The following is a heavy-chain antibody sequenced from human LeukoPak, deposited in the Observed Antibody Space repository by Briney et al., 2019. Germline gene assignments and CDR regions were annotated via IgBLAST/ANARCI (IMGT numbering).Heavy chain of an antibody. CDR2: IYYSGST. D-gene: IGHD4-17*01. J-gene: IGHJ4*02. CDR3: ARRALEDYGDYALDY. V-gene: IGHV4-31*03. CDR1: GGSISSGGYY. Sequence: SETLSLTCTVSGGSISSGGYYWSWIRQHPGKGLEWIGYIYYSGSTYYNPSLKSRVTISVDTSKNQFSLKLSSVTAADTAVYYCARRALEDYGDYALDYWGQGTLVTVSS.